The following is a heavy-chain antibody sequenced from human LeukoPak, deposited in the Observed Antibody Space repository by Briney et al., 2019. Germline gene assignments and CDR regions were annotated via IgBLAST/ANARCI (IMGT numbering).Heavy chain of an antibody. J-gene: IGHJ1*01. CDR2: ISWSSGSI. CDR3: AKDVSAYPKYFHH. CDR1: GFTFDNYA. Sequence: GGSLRLSCAASGFTFDNYALHWVRQAPGKDLEWVSGISWSSGSIGYADSVKGRFTISRDNAKSSLYLQTSSLRPEDTALYYCAKDVSAYPKYFHHWGQGTLVTVSS. D-gene: IGHD3-16*01. V-gene: IGHV3-9*01.